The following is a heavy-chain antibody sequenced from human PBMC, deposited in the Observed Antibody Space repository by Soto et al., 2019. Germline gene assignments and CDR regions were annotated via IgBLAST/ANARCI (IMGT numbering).Heavy chain of an antibody. Sequence: QVQLQESGPGLVKPSETLSLTCTVSGGSISSYYWSWIRQPPGKGLEWIGYIYYSGSTNYNPSLKSRVTISVDTSKSQFSLKLSSVTAADTAVYYCARGTLYSSSWYGYWGQGTLVTVSS. CDR3: ARGTLYSSSWYGY. J-gene: IGHJ4*02. D-gene: IGHD6-13*01. CDR1: GGSISSYY. V-gene: IGHV4-59*01. CDR2: IYYSGST.